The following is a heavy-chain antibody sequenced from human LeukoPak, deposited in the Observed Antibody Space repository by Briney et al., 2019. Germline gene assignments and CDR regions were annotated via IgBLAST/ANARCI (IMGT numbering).Heavy chain of an antibody. V-gene: IGHV4-34*01. CDR2: INHSGST. J-gene: IGHJ2*01. D-gene: IGHD3-10*01. CDR1: GGSFSGYY. Sequence: SETLSLTCAVYGGSFSGYYWSWIRQPPGKGLEWIGEINHSGSTNYNPSLKSRVTISVDTSKNQFSLKLSSVTAADTAVYYCARGRGYYGSGRGYWYFDLWGRGTLVTVS. CDR3: ARGRGYYGSGRGYWYFDL.